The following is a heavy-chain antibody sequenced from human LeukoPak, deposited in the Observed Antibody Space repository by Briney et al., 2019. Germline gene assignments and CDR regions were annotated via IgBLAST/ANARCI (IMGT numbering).Heavy chain of an antibody. J-gene: IGHJ4*02. D-gene: IGHD2-2*01. V-gene: IGHV3-23*01. CDR3: AKTGTIVSEGDY. CDR2: ISGGGGST. CDR1: GSTFSSHA. Sequence: LSGGSLRLSCAASGSTFSSHAMTWVRQAPGKGLEWVSAISGGGGSTYYADSVKGRFTISRDNSKNTLYLQMNSLRAEDTAVYYCAKTGTIVSEGDYWGQGTLVTVSS.